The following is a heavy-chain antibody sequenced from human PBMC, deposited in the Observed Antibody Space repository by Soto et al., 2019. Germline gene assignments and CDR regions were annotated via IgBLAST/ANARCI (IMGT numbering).Heavy chain of an antibody. D-gene: IGHD3-3*01. CDR1: GDSITSRGSS. CDR2: IYHSGST. J-gene: IGHJ5*01. Sequence: SETLSLTCAVSGDSITSRGSSWAWIRQPPGKGLEWLGYIYHSGSTFYNPSLRSRVTISVDRSKNQFSLKVNSVTAADTAMYYCARPGAKRISEWPNWFDPWGQGTLVTVSS. V-gene: IGHV4-30-2*01. CDR3: ARPGAKRISEWPNWFDP.